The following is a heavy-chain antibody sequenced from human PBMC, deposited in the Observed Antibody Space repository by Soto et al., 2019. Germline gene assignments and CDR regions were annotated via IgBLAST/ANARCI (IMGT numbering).Heavy chain of an antibody. CDR2: ISGSCDGT. D-gene: IGHD2-8*01. V-gene: IGHV3-23*01. CDR1: GFTVNSHA. CDR3: TKSRRGILMVYGFGGMDV. J-gene: IGHJ6*02. Sequence: EVQLLESGGGVVQRGGSLRLSCAASGFTVNSHAMSWVRQAPGKGLEWVASISGSCDGTYYGDSVKGRFTISRDSSSSTLYLQMNNLRGEDTAVYFCTKSRRGILMVYGFGGMDVWGQGTTVTVSS.